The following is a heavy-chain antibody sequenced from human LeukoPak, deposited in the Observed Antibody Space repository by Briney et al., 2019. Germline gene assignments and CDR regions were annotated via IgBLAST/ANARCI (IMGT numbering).Heavy chain of an antibody. D-gene: IGHD3-16*02. Sequence: SETLSLTCTVSGGSISSSSYYWGWIRQPPGKGLEWIGSIYYSGSTYYNPSLKSRVTISVDTSKNQFSLKLSSVTAADTAVYYCAREFAYDYVWGSYRYPRTFDYWGQGALVTVSS. CDR2: IYYSGST. J-gene: IGHJ4*02. V-gene: IGHV4-39*07. CDR3: AREFAYDYVWGSYRYPRTFDY. CDR1: GGSISSSSYY.